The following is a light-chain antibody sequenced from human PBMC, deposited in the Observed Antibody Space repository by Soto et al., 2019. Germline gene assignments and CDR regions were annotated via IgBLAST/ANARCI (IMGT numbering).Light chain of an antibody. Sequence: DVEMTRTPSSLSPSVGDRVSITFQARQNINNYLTWYQQQPGRATKLLIFDASNLAAGVPSRFRGSGSGADFTFTISRLQHEDIATYYCHQYENCPPFGQGTRLEIK. CDR3: HQYENCPP. V-gene: IGKV1-33*01. CDR1: QNINNY. J-gene: IGKJ5*01. CDR2: DAS.